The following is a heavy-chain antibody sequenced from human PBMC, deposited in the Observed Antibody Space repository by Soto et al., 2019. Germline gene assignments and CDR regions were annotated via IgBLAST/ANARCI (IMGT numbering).Heavy chain of an antibody. D-gene: IGHD1-20*01. V-gene: IGHV3-33*01. J-gene: IGHJ6*02. CDR2: IWYDGSNK. Sequence: QVQLVESGGGVVQPGRSLRLSCAASGFTFSSYDMHWVRQAPGKGLEWVAVIWYDGSNKYYADAVKGLFTISRDNSKNTLYLQINTLRAEDKAVYYCAIDISNRRIRYYYYGMDGWGPGTTVTVSS. CDR3: AIDISNRRIRYYYYGMDG. CDR1: GFTFSSYD.